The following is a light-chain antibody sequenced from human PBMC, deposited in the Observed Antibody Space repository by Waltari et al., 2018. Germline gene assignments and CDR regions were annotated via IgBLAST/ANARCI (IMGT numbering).Light chain of an antibody. CDR2: GAS. V-gene: IGKV3-15*01. Sequence: EIVRTQSPATLSVSPGERATLPCRASQSVSSNLAWYQQKPGQAPRLLIYGASTRATGIPARFSGSGSGTEFTLTISSLQSEDFAVYSCQQYNNWPPITFGQGTRLEIK. CDR3: QQYNNWPPIT. J-gene: IGKJ5*01. CDR1: QSVSSN.